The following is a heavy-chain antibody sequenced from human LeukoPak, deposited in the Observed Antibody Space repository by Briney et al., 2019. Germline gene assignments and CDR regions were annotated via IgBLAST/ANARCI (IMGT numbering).Heavy chain of an antibody. J-gene: IGHJ3*01. CDR3: AAEAAYYYDSRDAFDV. D-gene: IGHD3-22*01. CDR2: IVVGSGNT. V-gene: IGHV1-58*01. Sequence: ASVKVSCKASGFTCTSSAVQWVRQARGQRLEWIGWIVVGSGNTNYAQKFQERVTITRDMSTSLVYMELSSLRSEDTAVYYCAAEAAYYYDSRDAFDVWGQGTMVTVSS. CDR1: GFTCTSSA.